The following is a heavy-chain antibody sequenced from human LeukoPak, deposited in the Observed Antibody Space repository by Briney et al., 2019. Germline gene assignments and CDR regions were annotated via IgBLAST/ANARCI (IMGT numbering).Heavy chain of an antibody. CDR2: IRYDGSNK. CDR3: AKDLSYSSSSWGMTFDY. D-gene: IGHD6-6*01. Sequence: GGSLRLSCAASGFTFSSYGMHWVRQAPGKGLEWVAFIRYDGSNKYYADSVKGRFTISRDNSKNTLYLQMNSLRAEDTAVYHCAKDLSYSSSSWGMTFDYWGQGTLVTVSS. V-gene: IGHV3-30*02. J-gene: IGHJ4*02. CDR1: GFTFSSYG.